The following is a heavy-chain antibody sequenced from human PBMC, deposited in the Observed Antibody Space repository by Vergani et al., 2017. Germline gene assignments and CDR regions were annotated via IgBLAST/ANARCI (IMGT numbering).Heavy chain of an antibody. J-gene: IGHJ4*02. CDR2: IYSGGST. Sequence: EVQLVESGGGLVQPGGSLRLSCAASGFTVSSNYMSWVRQAPGKGLEWVSVIYSGGSTYYADSVKGRFTISRDNSKNTLYLQMSSLRAEDTAVYYCARESYCDGDCYFDCWDQGTLVAVSS. D-gene: IGHD2-21*02. CDR3: ARESYCDGDCYFDC. CDR1: GFTVSSNY. V-gene: IGHV3-66*02.